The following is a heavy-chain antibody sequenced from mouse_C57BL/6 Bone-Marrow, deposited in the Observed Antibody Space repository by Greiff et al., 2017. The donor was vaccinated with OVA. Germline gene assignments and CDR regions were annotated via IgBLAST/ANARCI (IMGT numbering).Heavy chain of an antibody. CDR2: IYPRSGNT. J-gene: IGHJ1*03. Sequence: QVHVKQSGAELARPGASVKLSCKASGYTFTSYGISWVKQRTGQGLEWIGEIYPRSGNTYYNEKFKGKATLTADKSSSTAYMELRSLTSEDSAVYFCARGDYDVWYFDVWGTGTTVTVSS. D-gene: IGHD2-4*01. CDR1: GYTFTSYG. V-gene: IGHV1-81*01. CDR3: ARGDYDVWYFDV.